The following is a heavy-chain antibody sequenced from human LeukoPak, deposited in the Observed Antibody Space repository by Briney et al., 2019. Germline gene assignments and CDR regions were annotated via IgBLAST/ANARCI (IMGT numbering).Heavy chain of an antibody. V-gene: IGHV3-23*01. CDR2: ISGSGGST. CDR3: AKDLKYSYGVDY. Sequence: GGSLRLSCAASGFTFSSYTMSWVRQAPGKGLEWVSAISGSGGSTYYADSVKGRFTISRDNSKNTLYLQMNSLRAEDTAVYYCAKDLKYSYGVDYWGQGTLVTVSS. CDR1: GFTFSSYT. J-gene: IGHJ4*02. D-gene: IGHD5-18*01.